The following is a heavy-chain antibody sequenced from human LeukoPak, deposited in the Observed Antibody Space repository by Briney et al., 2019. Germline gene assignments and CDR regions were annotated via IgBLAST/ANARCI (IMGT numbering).Heavy chain of an antibody. J-gene: IGHJ5*02. CDR2: INHSGST. CDR3: ARGGALYGTFDP. Sequence: SETLSLTCAVYGGSFSGYYWSWIRQPPGKGLEWIGEINHSGSTNYNPSLKSRVTISVDTSKNQFSLKLSSVTAAATAVYYCARGGALYGTFDPWGQGTLVTVSS. D-gene: IGHD1-14*01. CDR1: GGSFSGYY. V-gene: IGHV4-34*01.